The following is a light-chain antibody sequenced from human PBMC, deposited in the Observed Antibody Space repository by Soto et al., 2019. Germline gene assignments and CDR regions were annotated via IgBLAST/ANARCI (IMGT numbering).Light chain of an antibody. V-gene: IGLV2-8*01. CDR1: SSDVGGYNY. CDR3: SSYAGSNQAVV. Sequence: QSALTQPPSASGSPGQSVTISCTGTSSDVGGYNYVSWYQQHPGKAPKLMICEVTKRPSGVPDRFSGSKSGNTASLTVSGLQAEDEAVYYCSSYAGSNQAVVFGGGTKVTVL. J-gene: IGLJ2*01. CDR2: EVT.